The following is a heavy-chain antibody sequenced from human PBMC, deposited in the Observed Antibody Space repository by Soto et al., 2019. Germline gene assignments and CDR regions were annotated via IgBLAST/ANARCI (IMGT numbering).Heavy chain of an antibody. CDR3: ARAMVRGVPTKYGMDV. D-gene: IGHD3-10*01. J-gene: IGHJ6*02. Sequence: ASVKGSCNASGYTFTGYYRHWVRQAPGQGLEWMGWINPNSGGTNYAQKFQGWVTMTRDTSISTAYMELSRLRSDDTAVYYCARAMVRGVPTKYGMDVWGQGTTVTVSS. CDR1: GYTFTGYY. V-gene: IGHV1-2*04. CDR2: INPNSGGT.